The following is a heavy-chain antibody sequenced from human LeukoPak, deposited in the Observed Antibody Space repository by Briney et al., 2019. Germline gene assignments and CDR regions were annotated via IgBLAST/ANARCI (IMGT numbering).Heavy chain of an antibody. J-gene: IGHJ6*02. CDR1: GFTFSSYS. Sequence: GGSLRLSCAASGFTFSSYSMNWVRQAPGKGLEWVSSISSSSSYIYYADSVKGRFTISRDNAKNSLYLQMNSLRAEDTAVYYCASAERYYDFWRASYYYGMDVWGQGTTVTVSS. V-gene: IGHV3-21*01. D-gene: IGHD3-3*01. CDR3: ASAERYYDFWRASYYYGMDV. CDR2: ISSSSSYI.